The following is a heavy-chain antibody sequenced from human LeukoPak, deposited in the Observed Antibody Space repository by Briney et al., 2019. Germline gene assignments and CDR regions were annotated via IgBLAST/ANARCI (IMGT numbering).Heavy chain of an antibody. Sequence: ASVKVSCKASGYTFTSYDINWVRQATGQGLEWMGWMNPNSGNTGYAQKFQGRVTMTRNTSISTAYMELSSLRSEDTAVYYCARPGAHYYGSGTPFDYWGQGTLVTVSS. CDR3: ARPGAHYYGSGTPFDY. J-gene: IGHJ4*02. D-gene: IGHD3-10*01. CDR1: GYTFTSYD. V-gene: IGHV1-8*01. CDR2: MNPNSGNT.